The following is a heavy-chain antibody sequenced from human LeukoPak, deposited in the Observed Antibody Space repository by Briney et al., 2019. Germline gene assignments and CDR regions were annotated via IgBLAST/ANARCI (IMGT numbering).Heavy chain of an antibody. CDR3: ARGRGSGWLFDY. CDR2: INHSGST. CDR1: GGSFSGYY. Sequence: SETLSLTCAVYGGSFSGYYWSWIRQPPGKGLEWIGEINHSGSTNYNPSLKGRVTISVDTSKNQFSLKLSSVTAADTAVYYCARGRGSGWLFDYWGQGTLVTVSS. J-gene: IGHJ4*02. V-gene: IGHV4-34*01. D-gene: IGHD6-19*01.